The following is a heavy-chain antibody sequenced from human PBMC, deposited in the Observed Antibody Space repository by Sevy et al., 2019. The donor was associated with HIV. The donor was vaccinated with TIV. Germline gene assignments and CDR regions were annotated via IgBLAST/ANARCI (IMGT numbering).Heavy chain of an antibody. CDR1: GFTFDDYA. Sequence: GGSLRLSCTASGFTFDDYAMHWVRQAPGKGLEWVSGISWNSGSRDYADSVKGRFTISRDNAKNSLYLQMNSLRAEDTALYYCYKGGGQWLADNWFDPWGQGTLVTVSS. J-gene: IGHJ5*02. V-gene: IGHV3-9*01. CDR3: YKGGGQWLADNWFDP. D-gene: IGHD6-19*01. CDR2: ISWNSGSR.